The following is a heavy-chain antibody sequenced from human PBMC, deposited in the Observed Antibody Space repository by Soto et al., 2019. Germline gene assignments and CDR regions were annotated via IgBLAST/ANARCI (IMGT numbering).Heavy chain of an antibody. CDR1: GGTFSSYA. J-gene: IGHJ5*02. CDR2: IIPIFGTA. CDR3: ARGAVAAGLTSWFDP. D-gene: IGHD6-19*01. V-gene: IGHV1-69*12. Sequence: QVQLVQSGAEVKKPGSSVKVSCKASGGTFSSYAISWVRQAPGQGLEWMGGIIPIFGTANYAQKFQGRVTISADESTSPAYMELSSLRSEDTAVYYCARGAVAAGLTSWFDPWGQGTLVTVSS.